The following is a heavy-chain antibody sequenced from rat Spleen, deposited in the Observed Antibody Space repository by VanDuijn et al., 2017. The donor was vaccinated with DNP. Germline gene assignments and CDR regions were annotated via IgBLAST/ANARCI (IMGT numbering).Heavy chain of an antibody. Sequence: EVQLVESGGGLVQPGRSLKLSCAASGFTFSDYNMAWVRQAPTKGLEWVASISVGGGNTYYRDSVKGRFTISRDNAENAQYLQMDSLRSEDTATYYCATHQVYYGLSFVYWGQGTLVTVSS. CDR1: GFTFSDYN. CDR2: ISVGGGNT. J-gene: IGHJ3*01. V-gene: IGHV5S23*01. D-gene: IGHD1-6*01. CDR3: ATHQVYYGLSFVY.